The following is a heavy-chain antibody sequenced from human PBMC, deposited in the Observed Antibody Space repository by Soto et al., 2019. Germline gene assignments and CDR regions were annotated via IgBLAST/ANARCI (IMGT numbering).Heavy chain of an antibody. CDR3: AKYGGVAARPTFYYGMDA. J-gene: IGHJ6*02. Sequence: EVQLLESGGGLLQPGGSLRLSCAASGFTFNTYAMGWVRQVPGKGLDWVLHISGSGNSHYADSVKGRFTISRDNSKNTLYLQVNSLGPEDTAVYYCAKYGGVAARPTFYYGMDAWGQGTTVTVSS. CDR2: ISGSGNS. CDR1: GFTFNTYA. V-gene: IGHV3-23*01. D-gene: IGHD6-6*01.